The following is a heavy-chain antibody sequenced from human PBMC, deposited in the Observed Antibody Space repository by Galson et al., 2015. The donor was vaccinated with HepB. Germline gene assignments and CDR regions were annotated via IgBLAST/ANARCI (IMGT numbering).Heavy chain of an antibody. D-gene: IGHD3-22*01. CDR1: GFTFSNYA. Sequence: SLRLSCAASGFTFSNYAMHWVRQTPGKGLEWVAVISYDATKKYYIDAVKGRFSISRDNSKGTVYLQMSGLRAEDTAVYYCARDLYSYAADYYYHNGLDVWGQGTTVTVSS. CDR3: ARDLYSYAADYYYHNGLDV. CDR2: ISYDATKK. J-gene: IGHJ6*02. V-gene: IGHV3-30*04.